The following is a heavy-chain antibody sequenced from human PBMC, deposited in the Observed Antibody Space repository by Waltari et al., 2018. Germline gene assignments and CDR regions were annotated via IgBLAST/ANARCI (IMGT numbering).Heavy chain of an antibody. CDR1: GYTFTSYD. CDR3: ARGSYYDSSGYSTSDAFDI. Sequence: QVQLVQSGAEVKKPGASVKVSCKASGYTFTSYDINWVRQATGQGLEWMGWMNPNRGNTGYAQKFQVTVTMTRNTSISTAYMELSSLRSEDTAVYYCARGSYYDSSGYSTSDAFDIWGQGTMVTVSS. CDR2: MNPNRGNT. J-gene: IGHJ3*02. D-gene: IGHD3-22*01. V-gene: IGHV1-8*01.